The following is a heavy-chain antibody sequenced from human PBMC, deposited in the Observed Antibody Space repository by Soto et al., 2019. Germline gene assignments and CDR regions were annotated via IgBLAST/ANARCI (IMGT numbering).Heavy chain of an antibody. CDR3: AVYHSSGYYYFDY. Sequence: GESLRLSCAASGFTFSDYYMSWIRQAPGKGLEWVSYISSSGSTIYYADSVRGRFTIFRNNAKHSLYLQTTGLRGEHTAVYYCAVYHSSGYYYFDYWGQGTLVTVSS. CDR1: GFTFSDYY. CDR2: ISSSGSTI. J-gene: IGHJ4*02. V-gene: IGHV3-11*01. D-gene: IGHD3-22*01.